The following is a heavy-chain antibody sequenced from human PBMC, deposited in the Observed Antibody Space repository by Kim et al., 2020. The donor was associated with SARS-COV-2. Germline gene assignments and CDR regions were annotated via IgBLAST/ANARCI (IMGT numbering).Heavy chain of an antibody. D-gene: IGHD3-9*01. Sequence: SETLSLTCAVYGGSFSGYYWSWIRQPPGKGLEWIGEINHSGSTNYNPSLKSRVTTSVDTSKNQFSLKLSSVTAADTAVYYCARGGRKLLRYFGWLLYCFDYWGQGTLVTVSS. CDR2: INHSGST. CDR3: ARGGRKLLRYFGWLLYCFDY. V-gene: IGHV4-34*01. CDR1: GGSFSGYY. J-gene: IGHJ4*02.